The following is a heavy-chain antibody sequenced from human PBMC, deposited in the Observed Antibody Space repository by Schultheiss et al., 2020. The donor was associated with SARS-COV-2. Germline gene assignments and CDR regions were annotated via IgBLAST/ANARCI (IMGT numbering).Heavy chain of an antibody. Sequence: GGSLRLSCAASGFTFSDYYMSWIRQAPGKGLEWVSYISTSSSHTNDADSVKGRFTISRDNAKNTLYLQMSSLRNEDTALYYCARDEEVLVVVWAFDNWGQGTRVTVSS. V-gene: IGHV3-11*06. J-gene: IGHJ4*01. CDR2: ISTSSSHT. D-gene: IGHD2-8*01. CDR1: GFTFSDYY. CDR3: ARDEEVLVVVWAFDN.